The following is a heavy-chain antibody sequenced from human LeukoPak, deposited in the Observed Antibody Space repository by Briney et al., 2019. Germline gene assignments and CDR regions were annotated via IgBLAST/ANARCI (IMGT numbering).Heavy chain of an antibody. CDR3: AKDHLRYGGKAPIDY. CDR1: GGSFSGYY. J-gene: IGHJ4*02. Sequence: QPSETLSLTCAVYGGSFSGYYWSWIRQPPGKGLEWVSAISGSGGSTYYADSVKGRFTISRDNSKNTLYLQMNSLRAEDTAVYYCAKDHLRYGGKAPIDYWGQGTLVTVSS. D-gene: IGHD4-23*01. V-gene: IGHV3-23*01. CDR2: ISGSGGST.